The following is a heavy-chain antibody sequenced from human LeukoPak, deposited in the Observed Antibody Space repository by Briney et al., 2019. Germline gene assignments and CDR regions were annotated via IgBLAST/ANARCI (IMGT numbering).Heavy chain of an antibody. V-gene: IGHV4-30-2*01. CDR1: GGSISSGGYY. J-gene: IGHJ1*01. CDR2: IYHSGST. CDR3: ARVYSSGSRAFQH. Sequence: SETLSLTCTVSGGSISSGGYYWSWIRQPPGKGLEWIGYIYHSGSTYYNPSLKSRVTISVDRSKNQFSLKLTSVTAADTAVYYCARVYSSGSRAFQHWGQGTLVTVSS. D-gene: IGHD6-19*01.